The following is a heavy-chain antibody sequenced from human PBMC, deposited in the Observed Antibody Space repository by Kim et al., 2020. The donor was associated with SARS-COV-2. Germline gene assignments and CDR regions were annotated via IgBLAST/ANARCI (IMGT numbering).Heavy chain of an antibody. CDR1: GFTFSSYS. CDR3: ATYEFYDSSGYLFDY. V-gene: IGHV3-21*01. D-gene: IGHD3-22*01. Sequence: GGSLRLSCAASGFTFSSYSMNWVRQVPGKGLEWVSSISSSSSYIYYADSVKGRFTISRDNAKNSLYLQMNSLRAEDTAVYYCATYEFYDSSGYLFDYWGQGTLVTVSS. J-gene: IGHJ4*02. CDR2: ISSSSSYI.